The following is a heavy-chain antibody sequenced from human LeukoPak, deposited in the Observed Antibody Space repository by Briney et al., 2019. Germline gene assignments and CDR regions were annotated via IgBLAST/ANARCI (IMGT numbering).Heavy chain of an antibody. Sequence: GSLRLSCAASGINLSSYAMSWVRQAPGKGLEWVSAIGGSGGSTYYADSVKGRFTISRDNSKNTLYLQMNSLRAEDTAVYYCAKEGTIVERHFDYWGQGTLVTVSS. V-gene: IGHV3-23*01. J-gene: IGHJ4*02. CDR3: AKEGTIVERHFDY. CDR1: GINLSSYA. D-gene: IGHD1-1*01. CDR2: IGGSGGST.